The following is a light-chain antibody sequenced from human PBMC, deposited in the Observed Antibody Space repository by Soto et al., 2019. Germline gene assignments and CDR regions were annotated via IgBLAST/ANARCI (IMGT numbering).Light chain of an antibody. CDR3: CSNAAGSTYV. CDR2: EAS. J-gene: IGLJ1*01. CDR1: SSDVGSHNL. Sequence: QSVLTQPASVSGSPGQSITISCTGTSSDVGSHNLVSWYQQFAGKAPKLIIFEASKRPSGVSNRFSGSKSGSTASLTISGLQAEDEADYYCCSNAAGSTYVFGSGTKVTVL. V-gene: IGLV2-23*01.